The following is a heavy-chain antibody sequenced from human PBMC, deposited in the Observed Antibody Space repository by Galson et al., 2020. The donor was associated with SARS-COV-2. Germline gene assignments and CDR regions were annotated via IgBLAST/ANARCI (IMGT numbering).Heavy chain of an antibody. J-gene: IGHJ4*02. CDR2: ISAYNGNT. CDR3: ARDSLEVYCSSTSCYVHYFDY. V-gene: IGHV1-18*01. CDR1: GYTFTNYG. Sequence: ASVKVSCKASGYTFTNYGISWVRQAPGQGLEWMGWISAYNGNTNYAQKLQGRVTMTTDTSTSTAYTELRSLRSDDTAVYYCARDSLEVYCSSTSCYVHYFDYWGQGTLVTVSS. D-gene: IGHD2-2*01.